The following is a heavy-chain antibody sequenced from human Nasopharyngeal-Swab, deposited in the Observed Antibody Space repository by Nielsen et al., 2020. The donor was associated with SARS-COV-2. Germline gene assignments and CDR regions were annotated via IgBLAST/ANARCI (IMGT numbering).Heavy chain of an antibody. Sequence: VRQAPGKGLEWVAIIWYDGSNKYYADSVKGRFTISRDNSKNTLYLQMNSLRAEDTAVYYCARDGDILTGLSLDYWGQGTPVTVSS. CDR3: ARDGDILTGLSLDY. V-gene: IGHV3-33*01. D-gene: IGHD3-9*01. CDR2: IWYDGSNK. J-gene: IGHJ4*02.